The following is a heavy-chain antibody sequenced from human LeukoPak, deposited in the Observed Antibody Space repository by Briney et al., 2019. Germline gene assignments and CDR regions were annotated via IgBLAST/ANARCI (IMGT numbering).Heavy chain of an antibody. CDR1: GFSLSSYA. Sequence: GGSLRLSCAASGFSLSSYAMSWVRQAPGKGLEWVLSISGSGGSTYYADSAKGRFTISRDNSKNTLYLQMNSLRAEDTAVYYCAKDRGYSGYDYGSDAFDIWGQGTMVTVSS. CDR3: AKDRGYSGYDYGSDAFDI. J-gene: IGHJ3*02. V-gene: IGHV3-23*01. CDR2: ISGSGGST. D-gene: IGHD5-12*01.